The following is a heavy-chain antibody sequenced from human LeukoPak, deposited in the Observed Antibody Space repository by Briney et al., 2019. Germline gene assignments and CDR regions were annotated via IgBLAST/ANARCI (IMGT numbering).Heavy chain of an antibody. CDR3: ARFEQQLAYFDY. Sequence: SVKVSCKASGGTFSSYAISWVRQAPGQGPEWMGRIIPILGIANYAQKFQGRVTITADKSTGTAYMELSSLRSEDTAVYYCARFEQQLAYFDYWGQGTLVTVSS. J-gene: IGHJ4*02. V-gene: IGHV1-69*04. CDR1: GGTFSSYA. D-gene: IGHD6-13*01. CDR2: IIPILGIA.